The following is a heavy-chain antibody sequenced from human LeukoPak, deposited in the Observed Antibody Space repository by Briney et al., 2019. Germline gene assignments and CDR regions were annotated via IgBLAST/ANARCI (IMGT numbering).Heavy chain of an antibody. J-gene: IGHJ4*02. CDR1: GGSLSSSSYY. V-gene: IGHV4-39*07. Sequence: SETLSLTCTVSGGSLSSSSYYWGWIRQPPGKGLEWLGSIYYSGSTYYNPSLKSRVTISVDTSKNQFSLKLSSVTAADTAVYYCARDPGGNSESSIFDYWGQGTLVTVSS. D-gene: IGHD4-23*01. CDR3: ARDPGGNSESSIFDY. CDR2: IYYSGST.